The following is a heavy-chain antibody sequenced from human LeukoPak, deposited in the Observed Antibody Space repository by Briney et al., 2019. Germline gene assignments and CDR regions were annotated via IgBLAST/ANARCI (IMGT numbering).Heavy chain of an antibody. J-gene: IGHJ4*02. CDR3: ARRGMATKDY. D-gene: IGHD5-24*01. CDR1: GGSFSGYY. CDR2: INHSGST. Sequence: SETLSLTCAVYGGSFSGYYWSWIRQPPGKGLEWIGEINHSGSTNYNPSLKSRVTISVDTSKNQFSLKLSSVTAADTAVYYCARRGMATKDYWGQGTLVTVSS. V-gene: IGHV4-34*01.